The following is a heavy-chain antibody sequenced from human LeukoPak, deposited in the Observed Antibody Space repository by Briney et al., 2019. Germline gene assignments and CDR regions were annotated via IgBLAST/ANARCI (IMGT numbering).Heavy chain of an antibody. CDR1: GFTFSSYG. Sequence: GRSLRLSCAASGFTFSSYGMHWVRQAPGKGLEWVAVIWYDGSNKYYADSVKGRFTISRDNSKNTLYLQMNSLRAEDTAVYYCTRDLATMVPDYWGQGTLVTVSS. J-gene: IGHJ4*02. D-gene: IGHD3-10*01. CDR2: IWYDGSNK. V-gene: IGHV3-33*01. CDR3: TRDLATMVPDY.